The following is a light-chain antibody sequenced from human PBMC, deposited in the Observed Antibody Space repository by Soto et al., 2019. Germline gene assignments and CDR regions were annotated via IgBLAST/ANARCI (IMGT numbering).Light chain of an antibody. CDR3: QQSGTSPYT. CDR2: AAS. Sequence: EIVLTQSPGTLSLSPGARATLSCRASQSVSSSYLAWYQQKPGQAPRLLIDAASSRATGIPDRFSGSGSGTDFTLTISRLDPEDFAVYYCQQSGTSPYTFGQGTKLEIK. CDR1: QSVSSSY. V-gene: IGKV3-20*01. J-gene: IGKJ2*01.